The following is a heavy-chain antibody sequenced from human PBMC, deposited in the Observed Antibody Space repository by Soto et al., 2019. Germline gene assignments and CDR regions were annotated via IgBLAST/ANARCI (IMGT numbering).Heavy chain of an antibody. CDR1: GFTFSSYA. CDR2: ISYDGSNK. CDR3: ASKTPSDY. J-gene: IGHJ4*02. Sequence: QVQLVESGGGVVQPGRSLRLSCAASGFTFSSYAMHWVRQAPGKGLEWVAVISYDGSNKYYADSVKGRFTISRDNSKNPLYLQMNSLRAEDTAVYYCASKTPSDYWGQGTLVTVSS. V-gene: IGHV3-30-3*01.